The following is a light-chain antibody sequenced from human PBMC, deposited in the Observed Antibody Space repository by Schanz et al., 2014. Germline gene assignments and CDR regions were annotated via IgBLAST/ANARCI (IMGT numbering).Light chain of an antibody. CDR2: GTT. CDR1: QSVSSN. CDR3: QQYGSSPNA. Sequence: EIVMTQSPATLSVSPGERATLSCRASQSVSSNLALYQQKPAQPPRLLIYGTTNRATGIPDRFSGSGSGTEFNLTISSLQSEDFAVYYCQQYGSSPNAFGQGTKLEIK. V-gene: IGKV3D-15*02. J-gene: IGKJ2*01.